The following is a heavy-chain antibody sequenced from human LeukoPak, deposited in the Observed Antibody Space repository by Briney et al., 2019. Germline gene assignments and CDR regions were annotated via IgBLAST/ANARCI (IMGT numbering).Heavy chain of an antibody. V-gene: IGHV1-18*01. CDR3: ARDYYDSSGYYPYNWFDP. CDR2: ISAYNGNT. Sequence: ASVKVSCKASGYTFTSYGISWVRQAPGQGLEWMGWISAYNGNTNYAQKLQGGVTMTTDTSTSTAYMELRSLRSDDTAVYYCARDYYDSSGYYPYNWFDPWGQGTLVTVSS. D-gene: IGHD3-22*01. CDR1: GYTFTSYG. J-gene: IGHJ5*02.